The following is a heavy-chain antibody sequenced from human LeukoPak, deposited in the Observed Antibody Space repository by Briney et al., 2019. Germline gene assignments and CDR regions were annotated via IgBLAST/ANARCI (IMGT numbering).Heavy chain of an antibody. CDR2: INHSGST. J-gene: IGHJ5*02. CDR1: GGSFSGYY. Sequence: PSETLSLTCAVYGGSFSGYYWSWIRQPPGKGLEWIGEINHSGSTNYNPSLKSRVTISVDTSKTQFSLKLSSVTAADTAVYYCARRPELIRWFAPWGQGTLVTVSS. V-gene: IGHV4-34*01. CDR3: ARRPELIRWFAP. D-gene: IGHD1-14*01.